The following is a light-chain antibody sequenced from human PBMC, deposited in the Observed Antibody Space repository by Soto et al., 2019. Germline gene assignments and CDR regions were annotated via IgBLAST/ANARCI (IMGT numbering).Light chain of an antibody. CDR2: GAS. V-gene: IGKV3-20*01. CDR1: QSVSRSY. CDR3: QQYGSSPRT. Sequence: EIVLTQSPGTLSLSPGERATLSCRASQSVSRSYLAWYQQKPGQAPRLLIYGASSRATGIPDRFSGSGAGTDFTLTIIRLEPEDFAVYYCQQYGSSPRTFGGGTKGEIK. J-gene: IGKJ4*01.